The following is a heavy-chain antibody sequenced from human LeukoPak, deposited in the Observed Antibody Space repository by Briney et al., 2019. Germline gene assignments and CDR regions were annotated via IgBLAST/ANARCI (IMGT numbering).Heavy chain of an antibody. Sequence: SETLSLNCTGSGGSISSYDWSWIRQPAGKGREGSGRIYTSGSTNYNPSLKSRVTMSVDTSTNTSSLKLSSVTAADTAVYYCARDTRATMVRGVIIPNYFDYWGQGTLVTVSS. V-gene: IGHV4-4*07. D-gene: IGHD3-10*01. CDR2: IYTSGST. CDR1: GGSISSYD. CDR3: ARDTRATMVRGVIIPNYFDY. J-gene: IGHJ4*02.